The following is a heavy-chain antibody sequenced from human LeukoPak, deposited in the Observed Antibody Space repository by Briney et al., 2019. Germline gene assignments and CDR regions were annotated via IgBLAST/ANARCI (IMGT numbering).Heavy chain of an antibody. CDR3: ARDGEYYYDSSGRENWFDP. CDR1: GYTFTSYG. V-gene: IGHV1-18*01. CDR2: ISAYNGNT. Sequence: ASVKVSCKASGYTFTSYGISWVRQAPGQGLEWMGWISAYNGNTNYAQKLQGRVTMTTDTSTSTACMELRSLRSDDTAVYYCARDGEYYYDSSGRENWFDPWGQGTLVTVSS. J-gene: IGHJ5*02. D-gene: IGHD3-22*01.